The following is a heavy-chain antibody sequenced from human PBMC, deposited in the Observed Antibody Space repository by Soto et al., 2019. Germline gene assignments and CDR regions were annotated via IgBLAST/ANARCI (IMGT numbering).Heavy chain of an antibody. V-gene: IGHV4-34*01. Sequence: TLSLTCAVYGGSFSGYYWSWIRQPPGKGLEWIGEINHSGSTNYNPSLKSRVTISVDTSKSQFSLKLSSVTAADTAVYYCARFNIAIDAFDIWGQGTMVTVSS. CDR1: GGSFSGYY. CDR3: ARFNIAIDAFDI. CDR2: INHSGST. D-gene: IGHD2-21*01. J-gene: IGHJ3*02.